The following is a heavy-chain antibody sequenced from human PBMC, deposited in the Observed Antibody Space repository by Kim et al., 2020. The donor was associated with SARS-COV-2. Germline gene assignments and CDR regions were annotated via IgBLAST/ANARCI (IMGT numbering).Heavy chain of an antibody. D-gene: IGHD3-10*01. Sequence: GESLKISCKGSGYSFTSYWISWVRQMPGKGLEWMGRIDPSDSYTNYSPSFQGHVTISADKSISTAYLQWSSLKASHTAMYYCARHGDTANYGYVYWGQGTLVTVSS. J-gene: IGHJ4*02. CDR1: GYSFTSYW. V-gene: IGHV5-10-1*01. CDR2: IDPSDSYT. CDR3: ARHGDTANYGYVY.